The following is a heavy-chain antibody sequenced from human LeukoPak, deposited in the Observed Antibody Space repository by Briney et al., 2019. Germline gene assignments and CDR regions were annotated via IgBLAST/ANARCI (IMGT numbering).Heavy chain of an antibody. J-gene: IGHJ4*02. V-gene: IGHV1-69*13. D-gene: IGHD1-26*01. CDR2: ILPILDTP. CDR3: ARSVITGSYPFDY. CDR1: GYTFTGYY. Sequence: SVKVSCKASGYTFTGYYMHWVRQAPGQGLEWIGGILPILDTPNYAQKFRGRVTITADESTSTAYMELSSLRSDDTAMYYCARSVITGSYPFDYWGQGPLVIVSS.